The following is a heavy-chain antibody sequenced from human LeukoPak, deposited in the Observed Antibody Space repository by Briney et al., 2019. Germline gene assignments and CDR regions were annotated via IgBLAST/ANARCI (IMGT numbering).Heavy chain of an antibody. Sequence: ASVKVSCKASGYTFTGYYMHWVRQAPGQGLEWMGWINPNSGGTNYAQKFQGRVTMTRGTSITTAYMELSRLRSDDTAVYYCARAVGATTVGDWFDPWGQGTLVTVSS. D-gene: IGHD1-26*01. CDR3: ARAVGATTVGDWFDP. J-gene: IGHJ5*02. CDR2: INPNSGGT. CDR1: GYTFTGYY. V-gene: IGHV1-2*02.